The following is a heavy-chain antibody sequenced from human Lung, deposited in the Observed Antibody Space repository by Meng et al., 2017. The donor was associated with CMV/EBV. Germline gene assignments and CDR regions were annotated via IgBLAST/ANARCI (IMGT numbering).Heavy chain of an antibody. J-gene: IGHJ4*02. D-gene: IGHD7-27*01. Sequence: SVXVSCKASGYTFTAHYFHWVRQAPGQGLEWMGWIHPHRGDTNYAQQFQGRVTLTRDTSINTGYMELTRLTSDDTAVYYCARDNNWGPDYWGQGSLVTVSS. CDR2: IHPHRGDT. CDR1: GYTFTAHY. V-gene: IGHV1-2*02. CDR3: ARDNNWGPDY.